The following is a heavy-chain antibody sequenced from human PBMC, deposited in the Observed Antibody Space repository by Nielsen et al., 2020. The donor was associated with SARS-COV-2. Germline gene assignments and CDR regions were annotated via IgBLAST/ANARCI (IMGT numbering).Heavy chain of an antibody. V-gene: IGHV3-43*01. D-gene: IGHD6-19*01. CDR2: ISWDGGST. CDR1: GFTFDDYT. J-gene: IGHJ5*02. CDR3: ARSTGSSGWYLSWFDP. Sequence: GGSLRLSCAASGFTFDDYTMHWVRQAPGKGLEWVSLISWDGGSTYYADSVKGRFTISRHNSKNTLYLQMNSLRAEDTAGYYCARSTGSSGWYLSWFDPWGQGTLVTVSS.